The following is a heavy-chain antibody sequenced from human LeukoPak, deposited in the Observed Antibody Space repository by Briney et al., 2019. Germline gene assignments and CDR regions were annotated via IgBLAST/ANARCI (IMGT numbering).Heavy chain of an antibody. Sequence: GGSLRLSCAASGFTLSSYDMHWVRQAPGKGLEWVSAIGTAGDPYYPGSVKGRFTISRENAKNSLYLQMNSLRAGDTAVYYCARGRYCSSTSCYGKNEFDYWGQGTLVTVSS. V-gene: IGHV3-13*05. D-gene: IGHD2-2*01. CDR2: IGTAGDP. J-gene: IGHJ4*02. CDR1: GFTLSSYD. CDR3: ARGRYCSSTSCYGKNEFDY.